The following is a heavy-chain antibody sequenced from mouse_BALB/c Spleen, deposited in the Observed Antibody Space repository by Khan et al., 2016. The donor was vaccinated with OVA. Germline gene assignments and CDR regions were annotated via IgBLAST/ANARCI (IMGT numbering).Heavy chain of an antibody. V-gene: IGHV3-2*02. CDR3: ARSIMAN. CDR2: ISYSGST. Sequence: EVELVESGPGLVKPSQSLSLPCTVTGYSITSDYAWNWLRQFPGNKLDWMGYISYSGSTSYNPSLKSRISITRDTSKNQFFLQLNFLTTENTATYYCARSIMANWGQGTTLTVSS. J-gene: IGHJ2*01. CDR1: GYSITSDYA.